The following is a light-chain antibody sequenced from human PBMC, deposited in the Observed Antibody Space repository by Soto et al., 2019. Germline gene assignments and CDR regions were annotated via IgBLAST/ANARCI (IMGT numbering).Light chain of an antibody. J-gene: IGLJ2*01. Sequence: QSVLTQPPSVSGAPGQRVTISCTGSRYNIGAGYDVHWYQQLPGTAPKLLIYGNSNRPSGVPDRFSGSKSDTSASLSITGLQAEDEADYYCQSYDSSLSVVVFCGGTQLTVL. CDR2: GNS. CDR1: RYNIGAGYD. CDR3: QSYDSSLSVVV. V-gene: IGLV1-40*01.